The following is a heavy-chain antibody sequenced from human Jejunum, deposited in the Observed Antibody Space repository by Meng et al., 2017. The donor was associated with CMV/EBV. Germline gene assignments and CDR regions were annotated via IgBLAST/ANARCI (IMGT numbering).Heavy chain of an antibody. CDR2: INYSGRT. CDR3: ARDRDDNWGNFDS. J-gene: IGHJ4*02. D-gene: IGHD7-27*01. CDR1: CGFLNYNTYY. V-gene: IGHV4-39*07. Sequence: VSCGFLNYNTYYWAWIRQPPGKGLEWIGSINYSGRTYNNPSLRSRVSISVDTPNSKFSLKLTPVAAADTAIYYCARDRDDNWGNFDSWGQGSLVTVSS.